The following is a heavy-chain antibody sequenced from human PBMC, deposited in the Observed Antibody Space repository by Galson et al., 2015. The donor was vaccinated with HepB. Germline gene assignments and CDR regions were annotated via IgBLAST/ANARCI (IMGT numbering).Heavy chain of an antibody. CDR2: TYYTSKWYT. Sequence: CAISGDSVSSNNVAWRWIRQSPSRGLEWLGRTYYTSKWYTEYGPSVKSRIAINPDTSKNQFSLQLNSVTPDDTSVYYCARELANGLDVWGQGTMVTVSS. CDR1: GDSVSSNNVA. J-gene: IGHJ3*01. V-gene: IGHV6-1*01. CDR3: ARELANGLDV. D-gene: IGHD2-8*01.